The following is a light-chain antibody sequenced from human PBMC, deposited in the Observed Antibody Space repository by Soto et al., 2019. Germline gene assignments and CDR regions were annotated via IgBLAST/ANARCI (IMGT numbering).Light chain of an antibody. CDR2: WAS. Sequence: DIVMTQSPDSLAVSLGERATINCKSSQSVLYSSNNKNYLAWYQQKPGQPPKLLIYWASTRESGVVDRFSGSGSGTDFTLTISSLQAEDVAVYYCQQYNIQPYTFGQGTKLEIK. V-gene: IGKV4-1*01. CDR1: QSVLYSSNNKNY. CDR3: QQYNIQPYT. J-gene: IGKJ2*01.